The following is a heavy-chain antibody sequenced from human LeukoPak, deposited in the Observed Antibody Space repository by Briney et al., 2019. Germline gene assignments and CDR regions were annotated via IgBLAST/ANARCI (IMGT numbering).Heavy chain of an antibody. J-gene: IGHJ4*02. CDR3: ARQTGSGLFILP. Sequence: PSETLSLTCTVSGVSISSSYSYWGWIRQPPGMGLEWIGSIYYTGSTYYNASLKSQVSISIDTSKNQFSLKLTSVTAADTAVYYCARQTGSGLFILPGGQGTLVTVSS. V-gene: IGHV4-39*01. CDR1: GVSISSSYSY. D-gene: IGHD3/OR15-3a*01. CDR2: IYYTGST.